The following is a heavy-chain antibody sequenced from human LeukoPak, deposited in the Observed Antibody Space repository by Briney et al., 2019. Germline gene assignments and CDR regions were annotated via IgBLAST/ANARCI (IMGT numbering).Heavy chain of an antibody. D-gene: IGHD3-22*01. V-gene: IGHV1-18*01. CDR3: ASDRGHYYDSSGYYYSDNYFDY. CDR1: GYTFTSYG. Sequence: ASVKVSCKASGYTFTSYGISWVRQAPGQGPEWMGWISAYNGNTNYAQKLQGRVTMTTDTSTSTAYMELRSLRSDDTAVYYCASDRGHYYDSSGYYYSDNYFDYWGQGTLVTVSS. J-gene: IGHJ4*02. CDR2: ISAYNGNT.